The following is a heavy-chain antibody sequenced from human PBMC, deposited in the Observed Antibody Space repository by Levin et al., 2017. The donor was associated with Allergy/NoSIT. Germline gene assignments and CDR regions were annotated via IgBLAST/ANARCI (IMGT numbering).Heavy chain of an antibody. J-gene: IGHJ6*02. Sequence: GGSLRLSCAASGFTFNNYAMSWVRQAPGKGLEWVSGISSSGGSTYYADSVKGRFTISRDNSKNTLYLQINSLRVEDTAVYFSVGSYSDSSGYSLYYHYYNGMDVWGQGTTVTVSS. D-gene: IGHD3-22*01. V-gene: IGHV3-23*01. CDR1: GFTFNNYA. CDR3: VGSYSDSSGYSLYYHYYNGMDV. CDR2: ISSSGGST.